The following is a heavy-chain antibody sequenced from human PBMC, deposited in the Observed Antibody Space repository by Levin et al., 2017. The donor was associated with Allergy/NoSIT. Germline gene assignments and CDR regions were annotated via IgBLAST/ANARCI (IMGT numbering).Heavy chain of an antibody. Sequence: SVKVSCKASGGTFSSYAISWVRQAPGQGLEWMGGIIPIFGTANYAQKFQGRVTITADESTSTAYMELSSLRSEDTAVYYCARDGLLSHAFDIWGQGTMVTVSS. CDR2: IIPIFGTA. CDR1: GGTFSSYA. V-gene: IGHV1-69*13. D-gene: IGHD3-10*01. CDR3: ARDGLLSHAFDI. J-gene: IGHJ3*02.